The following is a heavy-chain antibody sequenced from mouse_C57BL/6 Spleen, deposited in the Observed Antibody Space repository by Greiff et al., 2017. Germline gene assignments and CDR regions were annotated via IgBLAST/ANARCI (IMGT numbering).Heavy chain of an antibody. CDR2: ILPSIGRT. Sequence: SGSELRSPGSSVKLSCKDFDSEVFPIAYMSWVRQKPGHGFEWIGGILPSIGRTIYGEKFEDKATLDADTLSNTAYLELNSLTTEDSANYYWARGDYYGRRLAWFGYWGQGTLVTVSA. CDR3: ARGDYYGRRLAWFGY. CDR1: DSEVFPIAY. V-gene: IGHV15-2*01. D-gene: IGHD1-1*01. J-gene: IGHJ3*01.